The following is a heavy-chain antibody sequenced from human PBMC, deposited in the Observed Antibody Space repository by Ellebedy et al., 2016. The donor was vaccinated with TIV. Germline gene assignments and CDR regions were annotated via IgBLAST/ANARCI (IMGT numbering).Heavy chain of an antibody. Sequence: GESLKISCAASGFTFSEHYMSWIRQAPGKGLEWVSYISSAGSYTDYADSVKGRFTTSRDNAQTSLYLQMDRLTSDDTAVYYCARSTYKYGLVHGVDVWGQGTTVTVSS. D-gene: IGHD5-24*01. V-gene: IGHV3-11*06. CDR3: ARSTYKYGLVHGVDV. CDR2: ISSAGSYT. CDR1: GFTFSEHY. J-gene: IGHJ6*02.